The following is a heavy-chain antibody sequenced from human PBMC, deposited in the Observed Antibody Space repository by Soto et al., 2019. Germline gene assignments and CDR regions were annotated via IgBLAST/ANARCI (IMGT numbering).Heavy chain of an antibody. V-gene: IGHV4-59*01. D-gene: IGHD6-19*01. J-gene: IGHJ4*02. Sequence: PSETLSRTCTVSWDSITVYHWNWIRQPAWEGLEWVGYVYYTGTTNYNPSLKNRVSISVDTYTRQFSLRLRSVTAADKALYYCARDGTGSGWLFDSWGQGTLVTVS. CDR1: WDSITVYH. CDR3: ARDGTGSGWLFDS. CDR2: VYYTGTT.